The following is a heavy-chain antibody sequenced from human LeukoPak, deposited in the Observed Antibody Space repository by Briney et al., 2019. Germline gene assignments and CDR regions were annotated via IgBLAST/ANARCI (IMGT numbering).Heavy chain of an antibody. V-gene: IGHV3-21*01. CDR3: ARDPGYYDSSGYLDY. D-gene: IGHD3-22*01. CDR2: ISSSSSYI. CDR1: GFTFDDYG. Sequence: GGSLRLSCAASGFTFDDYGMNWVRQAPGKGLEWVSSISSSSSYIYYADSVKGRFTISRDNAKNSLYLQMNSLRAEDTAVYYCARDPGYYDSSGYLDYWGQGTLVTVSS. J-gene: IGHJ4*02.